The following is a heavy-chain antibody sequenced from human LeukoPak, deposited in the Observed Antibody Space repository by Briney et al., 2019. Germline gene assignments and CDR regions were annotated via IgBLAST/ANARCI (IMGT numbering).Heavy chain of an antibody. CDR1: GGSFSGYY. CDR2: INHSGST. V-gene: IGHV4-34*01. Sequence: SETLSLTCAVYGGSFSGYYWSWIRQPPGKGLEWFGEINHSGSTNYNPSLKSRVTISVDTSKNQFSLKLSSVTAADTAVYYCARGPAIFGVVIMKYYYMDVWGKGTTVTVSS. CDR3: ARGPAIFGVVIMKYYYMDV. D-gene: IGHD3-3*01. J-gene: IGHJ6*03.